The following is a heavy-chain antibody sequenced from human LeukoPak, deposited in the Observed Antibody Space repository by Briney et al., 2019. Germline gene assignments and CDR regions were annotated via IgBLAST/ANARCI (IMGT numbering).Heavy chain of an antibody. Sequence: GALRLSCAASGFTFRSYGMHWVRQAPGKGLEWVAFIRYDGTDKYYADSVKGRFTISRDNSRNTLYLHMNSLRPEDTAVYYCATPRGGKLLLDAFDIWGQGTMVTVSS. J-gene: IGHJ3*02. CDR3: ATPRGGKLLLDAFDI. D-gene: IGHD2/OR15-2a*01. V-gene: IGHV3-30*02. CDR2: IRYDGTDK. CDR1: GFTFRSYG.